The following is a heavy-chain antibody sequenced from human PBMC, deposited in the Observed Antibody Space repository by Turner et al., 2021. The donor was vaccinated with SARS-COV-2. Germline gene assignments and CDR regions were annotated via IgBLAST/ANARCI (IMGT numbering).Heavy chain of an antibody. Sequence: QVQLVPAGAEEKKPGASVKVSCKISGYTLTEISMYWVRQAPGKGLEWMGGFDPEDGETIYAQKFQGRVTMTEDTSTDTAYMELSSLRSEDTAVYFCATGYQLRVNWFDPWGQGTLVTVSS. CDR2: FDPEDGET. CDR1: GYTLTEIS. CDR3: ATGYQLRVNWFDP. V-gene: IGHV1-24*01. D-gene: IGHD2-2*01. J-gene: IGHJ5*02.